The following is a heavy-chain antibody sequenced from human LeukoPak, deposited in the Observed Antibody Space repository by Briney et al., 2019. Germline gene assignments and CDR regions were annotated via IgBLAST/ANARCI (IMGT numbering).Heavy chain of an antibody. CDR3: ARGGVRFDT. D-gene: IGHD1-26*01. Sequence: SETLPLTCTVSGGSISSYYWSWIRQPPGKGLEWIGYIYYSGSTNYNPSLKSRVTISVDTSKNQFSLKLSSVIAADTAVYYCARGGVRFDTWGQGTLVTVSS. J-gene: IGHJ5*02. CDR2: IYYSGST. CDR1: GGSISSYY. V-gene: IGHV4-59*01.